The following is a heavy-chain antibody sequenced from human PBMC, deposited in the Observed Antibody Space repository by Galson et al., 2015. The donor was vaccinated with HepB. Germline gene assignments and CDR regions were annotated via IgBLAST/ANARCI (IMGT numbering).Heavy chain of an antibody. V-gene: IGHV3-21*01. CDR1: GFTFSSYS. CDR3: ARSPHYDYGDCRDVFDY. Sequence: SLRLSCAASGFTFSSYSMNWVRQAPGKGLEWVSSISSSSSYIYYADSVKGRFTISRDNAKNSLYLQMNSLRAEDTAVYYCARSPHYDYGDCRDVFDYWGQGTLVTVSS. CDR2: ISSSSSYI. D-gene: IGHD4-17*01. J-gene: IGHJ4*02.